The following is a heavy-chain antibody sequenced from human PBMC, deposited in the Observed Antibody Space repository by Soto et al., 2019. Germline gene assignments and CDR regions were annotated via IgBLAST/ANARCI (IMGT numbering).Heavy chain of an antibody. Sequence: QVPLVQSGAEVKKPGASVKVSCKASGYTFTSYGISWVRQAPGQGLEWMGWISAYNGNTNYAQKLQGRVTMTTDTSTSIAYRELRSMRADDTAVYYCARDEYYYGSGSYYTGYDAFDIWGQGTMVTVSS. CDR2: ISAYNGNT. CDR3: ARDEYYYGSGSYYTGYDAFDI. CDR1: GYTFTSYG. V-gene: IGHV1-18*01. J-gene: IGHJ3*02. D-gene: IGHD3-10*01.